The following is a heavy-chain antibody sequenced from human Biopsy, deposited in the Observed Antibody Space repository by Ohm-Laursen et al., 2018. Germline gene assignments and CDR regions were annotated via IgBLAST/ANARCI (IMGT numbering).Heavy chain of an antibody. CDR2: INHRGSA. CDR3: ARALDYYDPYYYYAMDV. V-gene: IGHV4-34*01. J-gene: IGHJ6*02. CDR1: GGSFSGYY. D-gene: IGHD3-16*01. Sequence: SETLSLTCAVYGGSFSGYYWTWIRQPPGKGLEWIGEINHRGSASYNPSLKSRITVLVDTSKNQFSLKPRSVSAADTAVYFCARALDYYDPYYYYAMDVWGQGTSVTVSS.